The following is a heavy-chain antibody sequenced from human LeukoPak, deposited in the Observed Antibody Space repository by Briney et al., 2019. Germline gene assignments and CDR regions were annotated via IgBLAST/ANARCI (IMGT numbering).Heavy chain of an antibody. CDR3: ARGLYYFDY. CDR2: IYSGGST. D-gene: IGHD3-10*01. V-gene: IGHV3-53*01. CDR1: GFIVSSNY. J-gene: IGHJ4*02. Sequence: GGSLRLSCAASGFIVSSNYMSWVRQVPGKGLEWVSVIYSGGSTYYADSVKGRFTISRDNSKNTLYPQMNSLRAEDTAVYYCARGLYYFDYWGQGTLVTVSS.